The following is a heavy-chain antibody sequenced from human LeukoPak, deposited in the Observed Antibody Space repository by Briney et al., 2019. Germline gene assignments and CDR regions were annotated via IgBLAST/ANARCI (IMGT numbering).Heavy chain of an antibody. CDR1: GFTFSSYA. V-gene: IGHV3-23*01. D-gene: IGHD3-16*01. CDR3: ARSMLTIPIPGGY. CDR2: ISGTGNRT. Sequence: PGGSLRLSCAASGFTFSSYAMGWVRQAPGKGLEWVSAISGTGNRTYYADSVKGRFTISRDNSKNTLYLQMNSLRAEDTAVYYCARSMLTIPIPGGYWGQGTLVTVSS. J-gene: IGHJ4*02.